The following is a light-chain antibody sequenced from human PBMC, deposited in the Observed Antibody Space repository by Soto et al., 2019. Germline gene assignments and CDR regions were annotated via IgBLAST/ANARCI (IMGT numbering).Light chain of an antibody. CDR2: DIS. Sequence: EIVLTQSPATLSLSPGERATLYCRASQSVSSYLAWYQQRPGQAPRLLIYDISSRATGIPDRFSGSVSGTEFTLTINSLQSEDFAIYYCQRYNNWPLTFGGGTKVDIK. CDR1: QSVSSY. CDR3: QRYNNWPLT. J-gene: IGKJ4*01. V-gene: IGKV3D-15*01.